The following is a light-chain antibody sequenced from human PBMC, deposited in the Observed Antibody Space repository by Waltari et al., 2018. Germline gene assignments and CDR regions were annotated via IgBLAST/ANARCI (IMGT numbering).Light chain of an antibody. CDR1: SLRSYY. J-gene: IGLJ2*01. CDR3: NSRDSSGNHLV. CDR2: GKN. Sequence: SSELTQDPAVSVALGQTVRITCLGDSLRSYYTSWYQQKPGQAPVLVIYGKNNRPSGIPYRFSGSTSGNTASLTITGAQAEDESDYYCNSRDSSGNHLVFGGGTKLTVL. V-gene: IGLV3-19*01.